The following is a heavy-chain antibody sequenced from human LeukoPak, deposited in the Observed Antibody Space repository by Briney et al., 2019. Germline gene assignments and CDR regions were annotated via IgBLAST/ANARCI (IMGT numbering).Heavy chain of an antibody. CDR1: GYIFTSNT. J-gene: IGHJ4*02. CDR2: IRPGNGNT. Sequence: ASVKVSCKASGYIFTSNTIHWVRQAPGQGLECMGWIRPGNGNTKYSQKFQGRVTITRDTSASTAYMELSSLRSEDTAVYYCARGYCGGDCSVDYWGQGTLVTVSS. D-gene: IGHD2-21*02. CDR3: ARGYCGGDCSVDY. V-gene: IGHV1-3*01.